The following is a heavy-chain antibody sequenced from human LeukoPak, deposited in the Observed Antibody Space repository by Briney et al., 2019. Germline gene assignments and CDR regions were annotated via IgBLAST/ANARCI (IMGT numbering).Heavy chain of an antibody. J-gene: IGHJ6*03. D-gene: IGHD1-14*01. CDR1: GYSISSGYY. V-gene: IGHV4-38-2*02. CDR2: IYHSGST. Sequence: SETLSLTCTVSGYSISSGYYWGWIRQPPGKGLEWIGSIYHSGSTYYNPSLKSRVTISVDTSKNQFSLKLSSVTAADTAVYYCARQPHRYYYYYYMDVWGKGTTVTISS. CDR3: ARQPHRYYYYYYMDV.